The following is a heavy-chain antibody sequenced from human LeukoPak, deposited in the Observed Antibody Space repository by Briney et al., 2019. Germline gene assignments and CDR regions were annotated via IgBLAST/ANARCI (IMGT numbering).Heavy chain of an antibody. D-gene: IGHD2-2*01. CDR1: GYSFTKYW. CDR3: ARGGYCSSTSCYAEGYYFDY. V-gene: IGHV1-46*01. Sequence: ASVNVSCTASGYSFTKYWMHWVRQAPGQGLEWMGIISPSDGDTNYAHTFQGRVTITRDTSTSIVYMELSRLRDEDRAGYYCARGGYCSSTSCYAEGYYFDYWGQGSLVTVSS. J-gene: IGHJ4*02. CDR2: ISPSDGDT.